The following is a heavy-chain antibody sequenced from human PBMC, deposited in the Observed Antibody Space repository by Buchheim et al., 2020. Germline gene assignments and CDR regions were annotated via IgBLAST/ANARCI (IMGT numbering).Heavy chain of an antibody. V-gene: IGHV4-34*01. J-gene: IGHJ5*02. D-gene: IGHD3-22*01. CDR2: INHSGST. CDR1: GGSFSGYY. CDR3: ARVLRHSSGYYRTWFDP. Sequence: QVQLQQWGAGLLKPSETLSLTCAVYGGSFSGYYWSWIRQPPGKGLEWIGEINHSGSTNYNPSLKSRVTISVDTSKNQFSLQLSSVTAADTAVYYCARVLRHSSGYYRTWFDPWGQGTL.